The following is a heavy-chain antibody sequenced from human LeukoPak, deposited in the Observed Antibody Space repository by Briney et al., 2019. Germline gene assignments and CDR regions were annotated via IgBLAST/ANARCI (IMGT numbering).Heavy chain of an antibody. CDR3: AKEPYFDFWSGYYNY. CDR1: GFTFTSYA. D-gene: IGHD3-3*01. CDR2: ISDGGGST. J-gene: IGHJ4*02. V-gene: IGHV3-23*01. Sequence: GGSLRLSCAASGFTFTSYAMSWVRQAPGKGLEWVSTISDGGGSTYYADSVKGRFIISRDNSKNTLYLQMNSLRAEDTAEYYCAKEPYFDFWSGYYNYWGQGTLVTVSS.